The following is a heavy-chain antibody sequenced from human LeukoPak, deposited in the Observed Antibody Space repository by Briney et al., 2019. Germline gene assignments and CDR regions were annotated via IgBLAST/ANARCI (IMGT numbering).Heavy chain of an antibody. V-gene: IGHV3-21*01. CDR2: ISSSSSYYI. CDR1: GRIYDRYN. Sequence: PGGSLRLPCTPCGRIYDRYNMNGLRQAPGKGLEWVSSISSSSSYYIYYADSVKGRFTISRDNAKNSLYLQMNSLRAEDTALYYCARHYNRSSLFDFWGQGTLVTVSS. D-gene: IGHD6-6*01. CDR3: ARHYNRSSLFDF. J-gene: IGHJ4*02.